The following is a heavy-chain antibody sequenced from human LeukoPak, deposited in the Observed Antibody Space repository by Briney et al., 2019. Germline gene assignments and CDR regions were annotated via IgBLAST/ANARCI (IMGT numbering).Heavy chain of an antibody. CDR1: GFTFSSYW. J-gene: IGHJ3*02. D-gene: IGHD1-14*01. CDR2: IKQDGSEK. Sequence: GGSLRLSCAASGFTFSSYWMSWVRQAPGKGLEWVANIKQDGSEKYYVDSVKGRFTISRDNAKNSLYLQMNSLRAEDTAVYYCAKEPRLTHVNGAFDIWGQGTMVTVSS. CDR3: AKEPRLTHVNGAFDI. V-gene: IGHV3-7*03.